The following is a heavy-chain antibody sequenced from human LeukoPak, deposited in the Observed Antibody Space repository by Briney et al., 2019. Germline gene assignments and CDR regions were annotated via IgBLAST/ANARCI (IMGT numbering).Heavy chain of an antibody. J-gene: IGHJ3*01. CDR2: ISDTGSTT. Sequence: GGSLRLSCAPSGFTLSGYEVNWVRQAPGKGLEWVSYISDTGSTTYHTGSVKGRFTISRDDAKNSLYLQMNSLRAEDTAVYYCARGRRDLGSQWSDPFDVWGQGTMVTVSS. CDR3: ARGRRDLGSQWSDPFDV. D-gene: IGHD2-15*01. CDR1: GFTLSGYE. V-gene: IGHV3-48*03.